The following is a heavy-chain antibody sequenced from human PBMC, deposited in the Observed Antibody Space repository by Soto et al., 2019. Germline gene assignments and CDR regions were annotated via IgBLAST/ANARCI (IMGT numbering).Heavy chain of an antibody. CDR1: GYSFTSYW. Sequence: GESLKISCKGSGYSFTSYWIVWVRQMPGKGLEWMGIIYPGDSDTRYSPSFQGQVTISPDKSITTAYLQWSSLKASDTAMYYCARQVSSGWYSNYYMAVWVQGTTVTVSS. CDR2: IYPGDSDT. CDR3: ARQVSSGWYSNYYMAV. J-gene: IGHJ6*02. V-gene: IGHV5-51*01. D-gene: IGHD6-19*01.